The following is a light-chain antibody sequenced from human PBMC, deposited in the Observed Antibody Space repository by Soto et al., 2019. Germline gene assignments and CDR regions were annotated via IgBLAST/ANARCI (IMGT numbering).Light chain of an antibody. CDR2: DAS. V-gene: IGKV3-15*01. CDR1: QSLSTN. Sequence: EVVMTQFPATLSVPPGGRATLSCRASQSLSTNLAWYQQRPGQAPRLLIHDASARATGIPGRFSGGGSGTEFTLTISSLQSEDFAVYYCQQYDDWPITFGQGTRLETK. CDR3: QQYDDWPIT. J-gene: IGKJ5*01.